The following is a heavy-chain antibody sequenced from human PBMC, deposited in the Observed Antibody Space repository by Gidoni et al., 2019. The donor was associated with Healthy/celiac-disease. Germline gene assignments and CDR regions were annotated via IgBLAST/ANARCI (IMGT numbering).Heavy chain of an antibody. D-gene: IGHD2-2*01. Sequence: EVQLVESGGVVVQPGGSLRRAGAASGSTFGDYAMHWVRQAPGKGLGWVSLISWDGGSTYYADSVKGRFTISRDNSKNSLYLQMNSLRAEDTALYYCAKDIVPAAMGTLDYWGQGTLVTVSS. CDR3: AKDIVPAAMGTLDY. J-gene: IGHJ4*02. V-gene: IGHV3-43D*04. CDR1: GSTFGDYA. CDR2: ISWDGGST.